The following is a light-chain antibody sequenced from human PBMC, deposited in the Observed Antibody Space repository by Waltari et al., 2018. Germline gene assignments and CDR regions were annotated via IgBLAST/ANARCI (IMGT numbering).Light chain of an antibody. J-gene: IGKJ1*01. CDR2: DAT. CDR1: QSVSSFY. Sequence: EIVLTQSPATLSLSPGERATLSCGASQSVSSFYLAWYQQKPGLAPRLLIYDATRRATGIPDRFSGSGFGTDFTLTISRLEPEDFAVYYCQQYGRSPWTFGQGTKVEIK. V-gene: IGKV3D-20*01. CDR3: QQYGRSPWT.